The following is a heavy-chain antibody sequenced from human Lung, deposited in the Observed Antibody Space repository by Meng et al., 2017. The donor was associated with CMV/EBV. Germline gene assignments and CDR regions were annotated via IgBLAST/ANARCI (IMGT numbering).Heavy chain of an antibody. CDR1: GGSSSSYY. CDR3: ARGAGYYGSGSYYSRYYYGMDV. J-gene: IGHJ6*02. D-gene: IGHD3-10*01. CDR2: IYYSGST. Sequence: SETXSLTCAVSGGSSSSYYWSWIRQPPGKRLEWIGYIYYSGSTSYNPSLKSRVTISVDTSKNQLSLKLSSVTAADTAVYYCARGAGYYGSGSYYSRYYYGMDVXGQGXTVTVSS. V-gene: IGHV4-59*01.